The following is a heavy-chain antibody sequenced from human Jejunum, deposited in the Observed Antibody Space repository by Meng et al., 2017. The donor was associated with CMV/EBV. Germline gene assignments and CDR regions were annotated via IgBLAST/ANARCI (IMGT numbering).Heavy chain of an antibody. J-gene: IGHJ2*01. CDR1: GFTFSNYW. V-gene: IGHV3-74*01. Sequence: SGFTFSNYWMHWVRQAPGKGLVWVSRISSDGTGTHFADSVKGRFTISRDNAKNTLYLQMNGLRAEDTAMYYCTRAHYGDYPNWHFDLWGRGTLVTVSS. D-gene: IGHD4-17*01. CDR3: TRAHYGDYPNWHFDL. CDR2: ISSDGTGT.